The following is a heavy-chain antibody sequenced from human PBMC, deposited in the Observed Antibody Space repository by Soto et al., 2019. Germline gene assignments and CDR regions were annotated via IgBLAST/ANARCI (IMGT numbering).Heavy chain of an antibody. CDR2: ISWDGGST. D-gene: IGHD2-2*01. J-gene: IGHJ4*02. CDR3: AKDITPYCSSTSCYGGFDY. Sequence: EVQLVESGGVVVQPGGSMRLSCAASGFTFDDYTMHWVRQAPGKGLEWVSLISWDGGSTYYADSVKGRFTISRDNSKNSLYLQMNSLRTEDTALYYCAKDITPYCSSTSCYGGFDYWGQVTLVTVSS. CDR1: GFTFDDYT. V-gene: IGHV3-43*01.